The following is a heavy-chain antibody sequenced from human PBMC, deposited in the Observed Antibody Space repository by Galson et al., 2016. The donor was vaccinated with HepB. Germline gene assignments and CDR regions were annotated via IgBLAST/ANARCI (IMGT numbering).Heavy chain of an antibody. V-gene: IGHV3-23*01. Sequence: SLRLSCAASGFTFSNYAVNWVRQAPGKGLQWVSAISGSGSNTYFADSVKGRFTISRDNSKRTVYLQMTSLTVEDTAIYYCAVEMVAAYWGQGTLVTVSS. J-gene: IGHJ4*02. CDR3: AVEMVAAY. D-gene: IGHD2-15*01. CDR1: GFTFSNYA. CDR2: ISGSGSNT.